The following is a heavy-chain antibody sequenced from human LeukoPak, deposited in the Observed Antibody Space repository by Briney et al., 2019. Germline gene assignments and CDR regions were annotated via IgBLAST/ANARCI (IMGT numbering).Heavy chain of an antibody. Sequence: GGSLRLSCAASGFIFSDYGMLWVRQAPGKGLEWVSYISSSTTTIYYADSVKGRFTISRDNAKNSLYLQMNSLRAEDTAVYYCARELAVPATGNWGQGTLVTVSS. CDR3: ARELAVPATGN. J-gene: IGHJ4*02. CDR2: ISSSTTTI. CDR1: GFIFSDYG. V-gene: IGHV3-48*01. D-gene: IGHD2-15*01.